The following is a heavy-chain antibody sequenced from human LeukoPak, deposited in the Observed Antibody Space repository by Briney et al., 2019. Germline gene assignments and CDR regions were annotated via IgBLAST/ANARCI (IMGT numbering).Heavy chain of an antibody. Sequence: PSETLSLTCTVSGASTSSYYWSWIRQPPGKGLEWIGYIYYSGSTNYNPSLKRRVTISVDTSKKQSSLKRSSVTAADTSVYYCAGDLSLLAAAGNWFDPWGQGTLVTVSS. D-gene: IGHD6-13*01. CDR3: AGDLSLLAAAGNWFDP. CDR2: IYYSGST. CDR1: GASTSSYY. J-gene: IGHJ5*02. V-gene: IGHV4-59*01.